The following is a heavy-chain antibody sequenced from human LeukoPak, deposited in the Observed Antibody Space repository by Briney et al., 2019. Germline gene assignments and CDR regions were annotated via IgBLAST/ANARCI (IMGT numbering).Heavy chain of an antibody. CDR2: IKQDGSEK. Sequence: GGSLRLSCSASQFTFSDYWMSWVRQAPGKGLEGVANIKQDGSEKYHVDFVKGRFTISRDNAKNSLYLQMNSLRVEDPAVYYCAKGKGYEDWGQGNLVTVSS. J-gene: IGHJ4*02. CDR3: AKGKGYED. CDR1: QFTFSDYW. V-gene: IGHV3-7*01. D-gene: IGHD5-12*01.